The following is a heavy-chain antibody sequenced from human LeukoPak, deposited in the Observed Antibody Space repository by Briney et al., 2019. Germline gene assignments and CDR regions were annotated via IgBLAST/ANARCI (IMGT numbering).Heavy chain of an antibody. V-gene: IGHV3-23*01. CDR3: AREGGGYCSSTSCPGGSAATDYYYGMDV. D-gene: IGHD2-2*01. J-gene: IGHJ6*02. Sequence: PGGSLRLSCAASGFTFSNDAMSWVRQAPGKGLEWVSAISNSGGSTYYADSVKGRFTISRDNAKNSLYLQMNSLRAEDTAVYYCAREGGGYCSSTSCPGGSAATDYYYGMDVWGQGTTVTVSS. CDR2: ISNSGGST. CDR1: GFTFSNDA.